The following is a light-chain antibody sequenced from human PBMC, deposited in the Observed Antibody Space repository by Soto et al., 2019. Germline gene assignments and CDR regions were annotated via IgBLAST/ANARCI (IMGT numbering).Light chain of an antibody. CDR3: QQRSNWPPVIT. V-gene: IGKV3-11*01. Sequence: DILLTQSPATLSLSPGARATVSCRASQSFSGYLAWYQQKPGPAPRLLIYDASKSATGIPARFIGMGSGTDFTLTISSLEPEDFALYYCQQRSNWPPVITFGQGTRLEIK. J-gene: IGKJ5*01. CDR2: DAS. CDR1: QSFSGY.